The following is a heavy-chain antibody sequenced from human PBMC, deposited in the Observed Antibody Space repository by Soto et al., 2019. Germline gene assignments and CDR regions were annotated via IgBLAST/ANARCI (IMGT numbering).Heavy chain of an antibody. J-gene: IGHJ4*02. Sequence: GSLRLSCAASGFTFSSYAMSWVRQAPGKGLEWVSAISGSGGSTYYADSVKGRFTISRDNSKNTLYLQMNSLRAEDTAVYYCAKDKQQQLVGGLFDYWGQGSLVTVSS. D-gene: IGHD6-6*01. CDR2: ISGSGGST. CDR1: GFTFSSYA. CDR3: AKDKQQQLVGGLFDY. V-gene: IGHV3-23*01.